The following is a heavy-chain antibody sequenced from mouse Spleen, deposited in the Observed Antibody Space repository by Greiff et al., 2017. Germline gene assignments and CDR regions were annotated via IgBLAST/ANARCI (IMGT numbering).Heavy chain of an antibody. CDR2: ISDGGSYT. V-gene: IGHV5-4*01. J-gene: IGHJ1*03. D-gene: IGHD1-1*01. CDR3: ARDEVLRRGYFDV. Sequence: DVKLVESGGGLVKPGGSLKLSCAASGFTFSSYAMSWVRQTPEKRLEWVATISDGGSYTYYPDNVKGRFTISRDNAKNNLYLQMSHLKSEDTAMYYCARDEVLRRGYFDVWGTGTTVTVSS. CDR1: GFTFSSYA.